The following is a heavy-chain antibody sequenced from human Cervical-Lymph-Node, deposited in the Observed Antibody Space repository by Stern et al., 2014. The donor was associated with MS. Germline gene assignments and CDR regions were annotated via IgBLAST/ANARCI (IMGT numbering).Heavy chain of an antibody. CDR1: GFTFSNSG. CDR3: AAGDTVAMLGTAIEAFDI. V-gene: IGHV1-58*01. D-gene: IGHD4-17*01. CDR2: IVVGSGKT. J-gene: IGHJ3*02. Sequence: QLMQSGPEVKQPGSSVKVSCKASGFTFSNSGVQWVRQTRGQRLEWIGWIVVGSGKTNYAQKFPERFTITRDRSTSTAYMELSSLRSEDTAVFYCAAGDTVAMLGTAIEAFDIWGQGTMVTVSS.